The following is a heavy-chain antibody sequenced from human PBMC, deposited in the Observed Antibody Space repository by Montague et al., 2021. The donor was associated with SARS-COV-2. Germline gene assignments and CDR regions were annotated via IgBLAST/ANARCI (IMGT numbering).Heavy chain of an antibody. J-gene: IGHJ6*01. CDR3: TLLQEHL. CDR1: GFTFSSSA. CDR2: IYGATGRT. Sequence: SLRLSCAASGFTFSSSALSWVRQAPGKGLEWASNIYGATGRTFYADSVKGRFTMSREDSKNTLYLQMNSLHQGPIGLPPGTLLQEHLWG. V-gene: IGHV3-23*03.